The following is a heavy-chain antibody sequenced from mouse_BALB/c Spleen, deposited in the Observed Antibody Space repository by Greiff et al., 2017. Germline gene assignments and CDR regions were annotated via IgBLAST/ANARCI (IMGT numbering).Heavy chain of an antibody. CDR1: GYTFSSYW. V-gene: IGHV1-9*01. CDR2: ILSGSGSI. CDR3: ARTGTEWFAY. J-gene: IGHJ3*01. Sequence: LMEPGASVKIPCKATGYTFSSYWIEWVKQRLGHGLEWIGEILSGSGSINYNEKFKGKATFTADTSSNTAYMQLSSLSSEDSAVYYCARTGTEWFAYWGQGTLVTVSA. D-gene: IGHD4-1*01.